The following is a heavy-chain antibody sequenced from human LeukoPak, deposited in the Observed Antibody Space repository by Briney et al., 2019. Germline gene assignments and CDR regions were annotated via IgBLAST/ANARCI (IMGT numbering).Heavy chain of an antibody. CDR2: IYTSGST. D-gene: IGHD3-22*01. CDR1: GGSISSYY. Sequence: SETLSLTCTISGGSISSYYWSWIRQPPGKGLEWIGYIYTSGSTNYNPSLKSRVTISVDTSKNQFSLKLSSVTAADTAVYYCARTYYDKWFDPWGQGTLVTVSS. V-gene: IGHV4-4*09. J-gene: IGHJ5*02. CDR3: ARTYYDKWFDP.